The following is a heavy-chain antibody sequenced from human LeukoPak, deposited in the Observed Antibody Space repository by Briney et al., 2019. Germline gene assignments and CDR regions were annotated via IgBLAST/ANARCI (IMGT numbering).Heavy chain of an antibody. CDR2: ISGGGGNT. Sequence: GGSLRLSCAVSGSTFSTSAMSWVRQAPGKGLEWVSAISGGGGNTYYADSVKGRFTISRDDSKNTLYLQLNSLRAEDTAIYYCAQQWLVLGAFDFWGQGTLVTVSS. CDR1: GSTFSTSA. CDR3: AQQWLVLGAFDF. V-gene: IGHV3-23*01. D-gene: IGHD6-19*01. J-gene: IGHJ4*02.